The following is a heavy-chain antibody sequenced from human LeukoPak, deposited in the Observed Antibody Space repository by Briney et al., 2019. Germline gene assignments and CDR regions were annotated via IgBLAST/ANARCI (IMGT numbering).Heavy chain of an antibody. CDR3: ARHGYDILTGSI. CDR1: GGSISSYY. CDR2: IYYSGSA. D-gene: IGHD3-9*01. J-gene: IGHJ3*02. Sequence: SETLSLTRTVSGGSISSYYWSWIRQPPGKGLEWIGYIYYSGSANYSPSLKSRVTISVDTSKNQFSLRLSSVTAADTAVYYCARHGYDILTGSIWGQGTMVTVSS. V-gene: IGHV4-59*08.